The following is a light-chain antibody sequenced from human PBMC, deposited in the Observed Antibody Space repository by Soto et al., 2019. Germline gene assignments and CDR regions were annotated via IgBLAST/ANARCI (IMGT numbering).Light chain of an antibody. CDR1: QSVSSSY. V-gene: IGKV3-15*01. CDR3: QQYNKWPYT. J-gene: IGKJ2*01. Sequence: EIVMTQSPATLSVSPGERATLSCRASQSVSSSYLAWYQQKPGQAPRLLVYGASIRAIGIPARFSGSGSGKEFTLTISSLQSEDFAVYYCQQYNKWPYTFGQGTKLEIK. CDR2: GAS.